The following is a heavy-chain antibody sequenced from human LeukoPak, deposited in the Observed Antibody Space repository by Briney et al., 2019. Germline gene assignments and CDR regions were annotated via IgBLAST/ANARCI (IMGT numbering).Heavy chain of an antibody. J-gene: IGHJ6*02. D-gene: IGHD3-9*01. V-gene: IGHV3-15*01. Sequence: GGSLSLSFATSGFTFSNAWMSWVRQAPGKGLEWVGRIKSKTDGGTTDYAAPVKGRFTISRDDSKNTLYLQMNSLKTEDTAVYYCTTDLGLRYFDWSFSHYYYGMDVWGQGTTVTVSS. CDR2: IKSKTDGGTT. CDR1: GFTFSNAW. CDR3: TTDLGLRYFDWSFSHYYYGMDV.